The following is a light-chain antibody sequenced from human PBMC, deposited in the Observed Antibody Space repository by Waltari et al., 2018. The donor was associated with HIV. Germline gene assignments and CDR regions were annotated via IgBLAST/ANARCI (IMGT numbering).Light chain of an antibody. J-gene: IGKJ2*01. V-gene: IGKV3-15*01. CDR1: QSAATN. CDR3: QQYNASPT. Sequence: ETLMTQSPATLAVSPGDRPTLSCKASQSAATNIAWYQQKPCQPIRLLIYGAPTTAACVSRRFSGSGSGTDYTLTINNLQSDDSAVYFWQQYNASPTFGQGTKVKV. CDR2: GAP.